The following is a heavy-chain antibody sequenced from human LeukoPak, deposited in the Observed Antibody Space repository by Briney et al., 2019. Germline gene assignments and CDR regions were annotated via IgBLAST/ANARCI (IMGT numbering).Heavy chain of an antibody. CDR3: ARTLLWFGELFFAFDI. CDR1: GYTFTGYY. V-gene: IGHV1-2*02. CDR2: INPNSGGT. Sequence: ASVTVSCKASGYTFTGYYMHWVRQAPGQGIEWMGWINPNSGGTNYAQKFQGRVTMTRDTSISTAYMELSRLRSDDTAVYYCARTLLWFGELFFAFDIWGQGTMVTVSS. D-gene: IGHD3-10*01. J-gene: IGHJ3*02.